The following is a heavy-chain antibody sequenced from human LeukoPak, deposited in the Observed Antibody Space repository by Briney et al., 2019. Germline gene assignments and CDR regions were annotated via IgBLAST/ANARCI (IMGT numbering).Heavy chain of an antibody. Sequence: GESLKISCKGSGYTSYWIGWVRQMPGKGLEWMGIIFLGDSDARYSPSIQGQVTISADKSISTAYLQWGSLKASDTAMYYCARGSNSRWFDYWGQGTLVTVSS. J-gene: IGHJ4*02. CDR2: IFLGDSDA. V-gene: IGHV5-51*01. D-gene: IGHD4-11*01. CDR1: GYTSYW. CDR3: ARGSNSRWFDY.